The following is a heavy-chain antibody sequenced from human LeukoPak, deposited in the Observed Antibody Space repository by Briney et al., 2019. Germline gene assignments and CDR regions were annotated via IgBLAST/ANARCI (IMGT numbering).Heavy chain of an antibody. CDR3: ARVPGSGYLNWFDP. J-gene: IGHJ5*02. V-gene: IGHV4-34*01. Sequence: SETLSLTCAVYGGSFSGYYWSWLRQPPGKGLEWIGEINHSGSTNYNPSLKSRVTISVDTSKNQFSLKLSPVTAADTAVYYCARVPGSGYLNWFDPWGQGTLVTVS. CDR1: GGSFSGYY. CDR2: INHSGST. D-gene: IGHD3-3*01.